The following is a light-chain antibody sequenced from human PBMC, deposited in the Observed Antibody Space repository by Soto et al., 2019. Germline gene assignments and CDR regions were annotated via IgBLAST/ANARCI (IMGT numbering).Light chain of an antibody. V-gene: IGLV1-44*01. CDR1: GSSIGTNT. CDR3: AAWEGRLNKVL. CDR2: GDN. J-gene: IGLJ2*01. Sequence: QSVLTQPPSASGTPGQRVTISCSGSGSSIGTNTVNWYRQLPGTAPKLLIYGDNQRPSGVPDRFSGSKSGTSASLAISGLQSEEEADYYCAAWEGRLNKVLFGGGTQLTVL.